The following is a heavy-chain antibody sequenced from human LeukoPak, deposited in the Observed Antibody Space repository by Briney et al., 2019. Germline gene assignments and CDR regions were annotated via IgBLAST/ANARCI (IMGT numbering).Heavy chain of an antibody. V-gene: IGHV3-7*01. D-gene: IGHD3-9*01. Sequence: PGGSLRLSCAASGFTFSSCWMSWVRQAPGKGLEWVANIKQDGSEKYYVDSVKGRFTISRDNAKNSLYLQMNSLRAEDTAVYYCARDNSEYYDILTGYYYYYYGMDVWGQGTTVTVSS. CDR1: GFTFSSCW. CDR2: IKQDGSEK. CDR3: ARDNSEYYDILTGYYYYYYGMDV. J-gene: IGHJ6*02.